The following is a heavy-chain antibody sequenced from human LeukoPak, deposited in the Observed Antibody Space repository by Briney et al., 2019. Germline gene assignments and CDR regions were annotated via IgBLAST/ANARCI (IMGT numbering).Heavy chain of an antibody. J-gene: IGHJ6*04. D-gene: IGHD3-3*01. CDR1: GFTFGDYS. CDR3: TRDHDFWSGPLDV. V-gene: IGHV3-49*03. CDR2: IRRKGYGGTT. Sequence: PGGSLRLSCTGSGFTFGDYSMSWFRQAPGKGLECVGFIRRKGYGGTTEYAASVKGRFTISRDDSKSTAYLQMNSLKTEDTAVYYCTRDHDFWSGPLDVWGTGTTVTVSS.